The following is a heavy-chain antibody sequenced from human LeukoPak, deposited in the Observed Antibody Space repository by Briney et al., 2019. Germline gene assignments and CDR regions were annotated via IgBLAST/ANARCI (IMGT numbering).Heavy chain of an antibody. Sequence: GRSLRLSCAASGFTFSSYGMHWVRQAPGKGLEWVAFIRYDGSNKYYADSVKGRFTISRDNSKSTLYLQMNSLRAEDTAVYYCAKDLIVGATTWFDPWGQGTLVTVSS. CDR3: AKDLIVGATTWFDP. J-gene: IGHJ5*02. D-gene: IGHD1-26*01. CDR2: IRYDGSNK. V-gene: IGHV3-30*02. CDR1: GFTFSSYG.